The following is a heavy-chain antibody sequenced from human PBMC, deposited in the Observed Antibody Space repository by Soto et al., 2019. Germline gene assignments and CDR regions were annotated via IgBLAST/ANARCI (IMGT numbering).Heavy chain of an antibody. V-gene: IGHV1-3*05. CDR2: INAGNGNT. CDR3: ARGEIYCSGGSCYTGPNDY. Sequence: QVQLVQSGAEEKKPGASVKVSCKASGYTFTSYAMHWVRQAPGQRLEWMGWINAGNGNTKYSQKFQGRVTITRDTSASTDYMELSSLRSEDTAVYYCARGEIYCSGGSCYTGPNDYWGQGTLVTVSS. J-gene: IGHJ4*02. D-gene: IGHD2-15*01. CDR1: GYTFTSYA.